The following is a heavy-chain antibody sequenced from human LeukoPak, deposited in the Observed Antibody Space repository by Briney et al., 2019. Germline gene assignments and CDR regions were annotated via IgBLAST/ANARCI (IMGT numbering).Heavy chain of an antibody. CDR2: IYYSGNT. Sequence: SETLSLTCTVSGGSISSYYWSWIRQPPGKGLEWIGHIYYSGNTIYNPSLKSRVTISIDTSKNQFSLKLSSVTTADTAVYYCAGEDYFDTSGYASWRFDIWGQGTMVTVSS. D-gene: IGHD3-22*01. J-gene: IGHJ3*02. CDR1: GGSISSYY. V-gene: IGHV4-59*01. CDR3: AGEDYFDTSGYASWRFDI.